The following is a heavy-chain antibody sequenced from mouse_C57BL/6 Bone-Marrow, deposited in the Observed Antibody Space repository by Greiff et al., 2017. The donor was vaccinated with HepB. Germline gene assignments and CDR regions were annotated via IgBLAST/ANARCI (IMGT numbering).Heavy chain of an antibody. CDR3: ARKKGLITTNAMDY. CDR2: IWSGGST. V-gene: IGHV2-2*01. D-gene: IGHD1-1*01. Sequence: QVQLQQSGPGLVQPSQSLSITCPVSGFSLTSYGVHWVRQSPGKGLEWLGVIWSGGSTDYNAAFISRLSISKDNSKSQVFFKMNSLQADDTAIYYCARKKGLITTNAMDYWGQGTSVTVSS. CDR1: GFSLTSYG. J-gene: IGHJ4*01.